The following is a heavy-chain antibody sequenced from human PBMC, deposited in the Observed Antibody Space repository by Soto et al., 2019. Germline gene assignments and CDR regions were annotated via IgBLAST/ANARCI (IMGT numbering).Heavy chain of an antibody. D-gene: IGHD3-10*01. J-gene: IGHJ4*02. CDR3: ARARVTMVRGVIIPSVFFDY. Sequence: PSETLSLTCAVYGGSFSGYYWSGIRQPPGKGLEWMGEINHSGSTNYNTSLKSRVTISVDTSKNQLSLKIRSVTAADTAVYYCARARVTMVRGVIIPSVFFDYWGQGTLVTVSS. CDR2: INHSGST. CDR1: GGSFSGYY. V-gene: IGHV4-34*01.